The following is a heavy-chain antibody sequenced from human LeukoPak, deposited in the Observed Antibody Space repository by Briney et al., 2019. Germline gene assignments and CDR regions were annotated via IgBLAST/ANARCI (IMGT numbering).Heavy chain of an antibody. CDR1: GFSVSSNY. Sequence: QPGGSLTLSCAASGFSVSSNYMSWVRQAPGKGLEWVSVLYSSGYSKYADSVKGRFSTSRDNSKNTLYLQMNSLRAEDTAVYYCAKADFWSGYYVYYYYMDVWGKGTTVTVSS. CDR2: LYSSGYS. V-gene: IGHV3-66*01. CDR3: AKADFWSGYYVYYYYMDV. J-gene: IGHJ6*03. D-gene: IGHD3-3*01.